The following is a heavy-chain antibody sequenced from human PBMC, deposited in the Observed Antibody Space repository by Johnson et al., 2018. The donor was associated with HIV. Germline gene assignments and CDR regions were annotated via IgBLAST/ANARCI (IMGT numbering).Heavy chain of an antibody. CDR3: ARDGESQQLPLGDAFDV. V-gene: IGHV3-30*14. CDR1: GFNFSNDA. Sequence: QVQLVESGGGVVQPGRSLRLPCAASGFNFSNDAIHWVRQAPGKGLEWVAVISYDGSNKYYADSVKGRFTISRDNSRNNLYLQMNSLRAEDTAMYYCARDGESQQLPLGDAFDVWGQGTMVTVSS. J-gene: IGHJ3*01. D-gene: IGHD6-13*01. CDR2: ISYDGSNK.